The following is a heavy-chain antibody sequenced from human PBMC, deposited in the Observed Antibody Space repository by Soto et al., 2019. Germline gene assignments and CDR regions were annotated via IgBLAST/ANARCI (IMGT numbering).Heavy chain of an antibody. J-gene: IGHJ6*02. V-gene: IGHV1-69*10. D-gene: IGHD2-15*01. CDR1: GAPFSNYA. CDR2: FIPILGTS. CDR3: ARDGDCSDDSCEGTLPGYYAMDV. Sequence: SVKVSCKASGAPFSNYAITREQQSPGQGLESMGGFIPILGTSNYAQKFQGRVTITADTSTSTAYMELSSLRSEDTAVYYCARDGDCSDDSCEGTLPGYYAMDVWGQGTTVTVSS.